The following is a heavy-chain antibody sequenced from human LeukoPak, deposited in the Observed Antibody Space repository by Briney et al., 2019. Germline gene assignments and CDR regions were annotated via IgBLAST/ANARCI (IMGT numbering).Heavy chain of an antibody. J-gene: IGHJ3*02. Sequence: PGGSLRLSCAASGFTFSSYGMHWVRQAPGKGLEWVAFIRYDGSNKYYADSVKGRFTISRDNSKNTLYLQTNSLRAEDTAVYYCASDRYCSSTSCQTDAFDIWGQGTMVTVSS. CDR2: IRYDGSNK. D-gene: IGHD2-2*01. V-gene: IGHV3-30*02. CDR1: GFTFSSYG. CDR3: ASDRYCSSTSCQTDAFDI.